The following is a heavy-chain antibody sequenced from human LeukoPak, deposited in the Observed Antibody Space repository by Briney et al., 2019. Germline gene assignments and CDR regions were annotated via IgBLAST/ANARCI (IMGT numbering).Heavy chain of an antibody. D-gene: IGHD2-21*02. CDR2: IKQDGSEK. CDR1: GFTFSSYW. CDR3: AKMTAEYGDGH. Sequence: PGGSLRLSCAASGFTFSSYWMSWVRQAPGKGLEWVANIKQDGSEKYYVDSVKGRFTISRDNAKNALFLQMNSLRAEDTALYFCAKMTAEYGDGHWGQGTLVTVSS. V-gene: IGHV3-7*01. J-gene: IGHJ4*02.